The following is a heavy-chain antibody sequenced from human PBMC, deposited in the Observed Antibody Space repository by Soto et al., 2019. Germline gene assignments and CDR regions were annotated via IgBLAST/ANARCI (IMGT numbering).Heavy chain of an antibody. D-gene: IGHD2-21*02. CDR3: VSRVTAFDY. CDR1: GFSLTTTSVG. J-gene: IGHJ4*02. CDR2: IYWDDEK. Sequence: QITLKESGPTLVKPTQTLTLTCTFSGFSLTTTSVGVGWIRQPPGQALEWIALIYWDDEKRYSPSLKNRLTITKGTSRNQVVLTMTNMDPVDTATYYCVSRVTAFDYWGQGILVTVSS. V-gene: IGHV2-5*02.